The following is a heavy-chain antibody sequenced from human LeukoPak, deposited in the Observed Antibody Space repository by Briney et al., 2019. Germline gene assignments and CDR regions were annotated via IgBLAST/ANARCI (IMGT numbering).Heavy chain of an antibody. CDR2: T. V-gene: IGHV4-39*07. Sequence: SETLSLTCTVSGGSISSSSYYWGWIRQPPAKGLECIGSTYYNPSLKSRVTISVDTSKNQFSLKLSSVTAADTAVYYCARDRHWTNDWVFDYWGQGTLVTVSS. CDR3: ARDRHWTNDWVFDY. J-gene: IGHJ4*02. CDR1: GGSISSSSYY. D-gene: IGHD1/OR15-1a*01.